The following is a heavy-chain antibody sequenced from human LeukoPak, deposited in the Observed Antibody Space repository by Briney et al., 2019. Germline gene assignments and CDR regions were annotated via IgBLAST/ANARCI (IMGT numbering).Heavy chain of an antibody. CDR3: ARDQAATNTQVRFCLD. Sequence: ASVKVSCKASGYTFTSYGFSWVRHPPGQGLEWMGWISTYNGNANFAQKHQGRVTMTTDTSTSTAYMDLRSLRSDDTAVYYCARDQAATNTQVRFCLDWGQGTLVTVSS. J-gene: IGHJ4*02. V-gene: IGHV1-18*01. D-gene: IGHD3-9*01. CDR1: GYTFTSYG. CDR2: ISTYNGNA.